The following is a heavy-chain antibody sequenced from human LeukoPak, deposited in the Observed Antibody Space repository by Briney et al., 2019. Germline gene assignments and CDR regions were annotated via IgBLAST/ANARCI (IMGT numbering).Heavy chain of an antibody. Sequence: PWETLSLTCAVSGYSISSGYYWGWIRQPPGKGLEWIGSIYHSGSTYYNPSLKSRVTISVDTSKNQFSLKLSSVTAADTAVYYCARSNGDYNWFDPWGQGTLVTVSS. J-gene: IGHJ5*02. CDR2: IYHSGST. CDR3: ARSNGDYNWFDP. CDR1: GYSISSGYY. V-gene: IGHV4-38-2*01. D-gene: IGHD4-17*01.